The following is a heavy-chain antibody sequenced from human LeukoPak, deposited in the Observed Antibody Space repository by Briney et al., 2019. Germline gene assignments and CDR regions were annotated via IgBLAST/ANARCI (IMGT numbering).Heavy chain of an antibody. Sequence: SQTLSLTCTVSGGSISSGDYYWSWIRQPPGKGLEWIGYIYYSGSTYYNPSLKSRVTISVDTSKNQFSLKLSSVTAADTAVYYCARGVELVHYYYYYYMDVWGKGTTVTVSS. V-gene: IGHV4-30-4*08. D-gene: IGHD6-13*01. CDR3: ARGVELVHYYYYYYMDV. CDR2: IYYSGST. J-gene: IGHJ6*03. CDR1: GGSISSGDYY.